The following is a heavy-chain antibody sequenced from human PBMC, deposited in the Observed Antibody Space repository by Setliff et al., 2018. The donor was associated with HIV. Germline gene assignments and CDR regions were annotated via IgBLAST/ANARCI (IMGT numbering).Heavy chain of an antibody. CDR2: IQYDGDTK. D-gene: IGHD1-26*01. Sequence: PVGSLRLSCAASGFTFSNNNMHWVRQTPGKGLEWVACIQYDGDTKYYADSVKGRFTISRDNAKNSLYLQMNSLRVEDTAVYYCVRDHLWAFDYWGQGTLVTVS. CDR3: VRDHLWAFDY. V-gene: IGHV3-30*02. J-gene: IGHJ4*02. CDR1: GFTFSNNN.